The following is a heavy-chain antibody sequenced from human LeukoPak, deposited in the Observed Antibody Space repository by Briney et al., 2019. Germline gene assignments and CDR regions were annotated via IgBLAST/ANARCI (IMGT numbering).Heavy chain of an antibody. CDR3: AKVEGTAVAGLSSDNWFDP. CDR2: ISGSGGST. Sequence: GGSLRLSCAASGFTFSSYAMSWVRQAPGKGLEWVSAISGSGGSTYYADSVKGRFTISRDNSKNTLYLQMNSLRAEDTALYYCAKVEGTAVAGLSSDNWFDPWGQGTLVTVSS. V-gene: IGHV3-23*01. J-gene: IGHJ5*02. CDR1: GFTFSSYA. D-gene: IGHD6-19*01.